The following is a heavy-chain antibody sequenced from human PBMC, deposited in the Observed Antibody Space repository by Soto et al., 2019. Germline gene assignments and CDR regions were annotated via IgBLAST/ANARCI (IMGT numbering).Heavy chain of an antibody. J-gene: IGHJ6*02. CDR2: IKQDGSEK. CDR1: GFTFSSYW. Sequence: GGSLRLSCAASGFTFSSYWMSWVRQAPGKGLEWVANIKQDGSEKYYVDSVKGRFTISRDNAKNSLYLQMNSLRAEDTAVYYCARDGAYYYDSSGYYPYYYYGMGGWGQGTTVTVSS. D-gene: IGHD3-22*01. V-gene: IGHV3-7*01. CDR3: ARDGAYYYDSSGYYPYYYYGMGG.